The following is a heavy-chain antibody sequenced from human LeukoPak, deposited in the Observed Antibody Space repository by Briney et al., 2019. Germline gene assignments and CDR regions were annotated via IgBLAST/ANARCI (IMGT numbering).Heavy chain of an antibody. CDR3: ARDSGNYGGNSGGDY. CDR2: ISYDGSNK. D-gene: IGHD4-23*01. CDR1: GFTFSSYA. Sequence: GRSLRLSCAASGFTFSSYAMHWVRQAPGKGLEWVAVISYDGSNKYYADSVKGRFTISRDNSKNTLYLQMNSLRAEDTAVYYCARDSGNYGGNSGGDYWGQGTLVTVSS. J-gene: IGHJ4*02. V-gene: IGHV3-30*07.